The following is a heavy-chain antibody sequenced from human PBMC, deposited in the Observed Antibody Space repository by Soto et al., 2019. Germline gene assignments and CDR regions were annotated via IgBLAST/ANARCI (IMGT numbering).Heavy chain of an antibody. Sequence: SETLSLTCTVSGGTISSWYWSWIRQPPGKGLEWIGYIYYSGSTYYNPSLKSRVTISVDTSKNQFSLKLSSVTAADTAVYYCAREPDYDSSGYYYFIWGQGTLVTVSS. J-gene: IGHJ4*02. CDR1: GGTISSWY. CDR3: AREPDYDSSGYYYFI. CDR2: IYYSGST. D-gene: IGHD3-22*01. V-gene: IGHV4-59*06.